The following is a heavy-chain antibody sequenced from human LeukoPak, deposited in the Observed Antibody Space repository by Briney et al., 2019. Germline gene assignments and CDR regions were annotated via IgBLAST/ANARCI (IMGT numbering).Heavy chain of an antibody. CDR3: AKDPSRGSGWYYGY. CDR1: GFTFSSYA. J-gene: IGHJ4*02. D-gene: IGHD6-19*01. Sequence: GGSLRLXCAASGFTFSSYAMSWVRQAPGKGLEWVSAISGSGGSTYYADSVKGRFTISRDNSKNTLYLQMNSLRAEDTAVYYCAKDPSRGSGWYYGYWGQGTLVTVSS. CDR2: ISGSGGST. V-gene: IGHV3-23*01.